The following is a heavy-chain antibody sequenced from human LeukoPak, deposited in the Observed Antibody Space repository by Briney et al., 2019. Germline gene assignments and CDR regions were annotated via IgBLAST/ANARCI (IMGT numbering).Heavy chain of an antibody. CDR3: AKGLFSGYDKYLDS. Sequence: GGSLRLSCVASGFAFETYTMNWVRQAEGKGLEWVSFISSTSSDIKYADSVRDRFTISRGNAKNSLFLQMDSLRVEDTAVYYCAKGLFSGYDKYLDSWGQGTLVTVSS. CDR2: ISSTSSDI. J-gene: IGHJ4*02. V-gene: IGHV3-21*04. CDR1: GFAFETYT. D-gene: IGHD5-12*01.